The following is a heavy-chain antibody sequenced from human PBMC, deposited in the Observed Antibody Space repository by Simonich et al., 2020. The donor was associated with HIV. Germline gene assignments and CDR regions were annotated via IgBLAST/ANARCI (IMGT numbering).Heavy chain of an antibody. D-gene: IGHD3-3*01. V-gene: IGHV3-23*01. CDR2: ISGSGGST. CDR1: GFTFSIYA. Sequence: EVQLLESGGGLVQPGGSLRLSCAASGFTFSIYAMSWVRQAPGEGREWVSAISGSGGSTYYADSVKGRFTISRDNSKNTLYLQMNSLRAEDTAVYYCAKDRYYDFWSGYYDYWGQGTLVTVSS. CDR3: AKDRYYDFWSGYYDY. J-gene: IGHJ4*02.